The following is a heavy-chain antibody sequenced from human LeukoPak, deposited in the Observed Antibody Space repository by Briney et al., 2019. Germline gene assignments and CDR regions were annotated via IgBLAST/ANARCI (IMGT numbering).Heavy chain of an antibody. J-gene: IGHJ4*02. CDR2: IYYSGST. CDR3: ARGSSGWPYYFDY. D-gene: IGHD6-19*01. CDR1: GGPISSHY. V-gene: IGHV4-59*11. Sequence: PSETLSLTRTVSGGPISSHYWSWMRQPPGKGLEWIGYIYYSGSTNYNPSLKSRVTISVDTSKNQFPLKLSSVTAADTAVYYCARGSSGWPYYFDYWGQGTLVTVSS.